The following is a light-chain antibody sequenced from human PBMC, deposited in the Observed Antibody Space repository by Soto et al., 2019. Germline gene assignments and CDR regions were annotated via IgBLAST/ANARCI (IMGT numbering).Light chain of an antibody. V-gene: IGKV3-20*01. CDR3: QQYGGSPRT. CDR1: QSVSSK. CDR2: GAS. Sequence: EIVLTQSPGTLSLSLGERATLSCRASQSVSSKLAWYQQKPGQAPRVLIYGASSRATGIPDRFGGSGSGTDFTLTISRLEPEDFAVYYCQQYGGSPRTFGQGTKLDIK. J-gene: IGKJ2*01.